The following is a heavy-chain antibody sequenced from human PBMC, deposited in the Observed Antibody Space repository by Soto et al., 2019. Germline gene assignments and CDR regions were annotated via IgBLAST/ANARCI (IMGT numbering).Heavy chain of an antibody. CDR2: IWYDGSNK. CDR3: ARDAAAAGRNNWFDP. D-gene: IGHD6-13*01. V-gene: IGHV3-33*01. Sequence: GGSLRLSCAASGFTFSSYGMHWVRQAPGKGLEWVAVIWYDGSNKYYADSVKGRFTISRDNSKNTLYLQMNSLRAEDTAVYYCARDAAAAGRNNWFDPWGQGTLVTVSS. J-gene: IGHJ5*02. CDR1: GFTFSSYG.